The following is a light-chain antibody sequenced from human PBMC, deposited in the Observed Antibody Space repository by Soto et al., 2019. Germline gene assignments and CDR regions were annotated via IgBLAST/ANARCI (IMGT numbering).Light chain of an antibody. CDR2: GAS. J-gene: IGKJ2*01. CDR1: QSISSS. Sequence: EIVMTQSPATLSVSPGERATLSCRASQSISSSLAWYQQKPGQAPRILIYGASTRATGIPARFSGRGSGTEFTTNISSRQSDGFTVYSCQQYNNGPTYTFGQGTKLEIK. V-gene: IGKV3-15*01. CDR3: QQYNNGPTYT.